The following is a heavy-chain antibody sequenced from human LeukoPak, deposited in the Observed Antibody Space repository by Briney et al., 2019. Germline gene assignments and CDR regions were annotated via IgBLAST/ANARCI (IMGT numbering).Heavy chain of an antibody. D-gene: IGHD4-17*01. CDR2: INPNSGGT. J-gene: IGHJ4*02. Sequence: ASVKVSCKASGYTFTGYYMHWVRQVPGQGLEWMGWINPNSGGTNYAQKFQGRVTMTRDTSISTAYMELSRLRSDDTAVYYCARSPTVTTPLFDYWGQGTLVTVPS. CDR3: ARSPTVTTPLFDY. V-gene: IGHV1-2*02. CDR1: GYTFTGYY.